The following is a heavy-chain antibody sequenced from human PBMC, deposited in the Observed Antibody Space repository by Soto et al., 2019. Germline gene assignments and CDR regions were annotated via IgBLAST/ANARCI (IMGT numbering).Heavy chain of an antibody. CDR1: GFTFSSYA. CDR3: ARATSSGWYGIDS. V-gene: IGHV3-30-3*01. D-gene: IGHD6-19*01. CDR2: ISYDGSNK. J-gene: IGHJ4*02. Sequence: QVQLVESGGGVVQPGRSLRLSCAASGFTFSSYAMHWVRQAPGKGLEWVAVISYDGSNKYYADSVKGRFTISRDNSKNTLYLQMNSLRAEDTAVYYCARATSSGWYGIDSWGQGTLVTVSS.